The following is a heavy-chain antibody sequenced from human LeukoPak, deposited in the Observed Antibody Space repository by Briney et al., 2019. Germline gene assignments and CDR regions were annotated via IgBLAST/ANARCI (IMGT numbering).Heavy chain of an antibody. CDR1: GGTFSSYA. J-gene: IGHJ4*02. D-gene: IGHD3-9*01. V-gene: IGHV1-69*04. Sequence: SVKVSCKASGGTFSSYAISWVRQAPGQGLEWMGRIIPILGIANYAQKFQGRVRITADKSTSTAYMELSSLRSEDTAVYYCARAVILTGYPPFDYWGQGTLVTVSS. CDR2: IIPILGIA. CDR3: ARAVILTGYPPFDY.